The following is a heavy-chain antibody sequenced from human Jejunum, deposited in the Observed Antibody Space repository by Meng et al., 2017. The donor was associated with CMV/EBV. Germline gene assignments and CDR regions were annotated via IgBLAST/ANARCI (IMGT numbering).Heavy chain of an antibody. CDR1: GFSLSTSEVG. J-gene: IGHJ5*02. Sequence: QTPLKESCPTLVKPTKTLTLTCTFSGFSLSTSEVGVGWIRQPPGKALEWLAVIYWDDDKRYSPSLKSRLTITKDTSKNQVVLTLTNMDPVDTATYYCALFTRSWFDPWGQGTLVTASS. V-gene: IGHV2-5*02. CDR2: IYWDDDK. D-gene: IGHD2-2*01. CDR3: ALFTRSWFDP.